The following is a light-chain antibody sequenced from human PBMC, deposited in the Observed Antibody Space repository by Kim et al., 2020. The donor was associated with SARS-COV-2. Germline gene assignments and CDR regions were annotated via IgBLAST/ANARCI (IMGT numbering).Light chain of an antibody. V-gene: IGLV1-40*01. CDR1: RSNIGAGSD. CDR2: VNT. Sequence: QSVLTQPPSVSGAPGQTVTIPCTGSRSNIGAGSDVHWYKQLPGTAPKLLIYVNTNRPSGVPDRFSGSRSGASASLAITGLQAEDEADYYCQSYDNKLGKVFGGGTKLTVL. CDR3: QSYDNKLGKV. J-gene: IGLJ3*02.